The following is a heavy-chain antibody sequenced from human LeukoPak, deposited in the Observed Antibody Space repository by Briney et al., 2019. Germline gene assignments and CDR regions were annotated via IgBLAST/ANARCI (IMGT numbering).Heavy chain of an antibody. D-gene: IGHD3-22*01. J-gene: IGHJ4*02. CDR3: ARGPYDSSGYYYGSPY. CDR1: GFTFSSHW. Sequence: GGSLRLSCAASGFTFSSHWMHWVRQVPGKGLVWVSRIKTDGSITNYADSVKGRFAISRDNAKNSLYLQMNSLRAEDTAVYYCARGPYDSSGYYYGSPYWGQGTLVTVSS. V-gene: IGHV3-74*01. CDR2: IKTDGSIT.